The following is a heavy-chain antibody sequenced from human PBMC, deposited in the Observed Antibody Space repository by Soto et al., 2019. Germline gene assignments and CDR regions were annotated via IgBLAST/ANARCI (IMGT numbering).Heavy chain of an antibody. CDR3: ARGASSGYYFGVDY. J-gene: IGHJ4*02. Sequence: VQLVETGGGLIQPGGSLRLSCAASGFTVSSNYMSWVRQAPGKGLEWVSVIYSGGSTYYADSVKGRFTISRDNSKNTLYLQMNSLRAEDTAVYYCARGASSGYYFGVDYWGQGTLVTVSS. CDR2: IYSGGST. D-gene: IGHD3-22*01. CDR1: GFTVSSNY. V-gene: IGHV3-53*02.